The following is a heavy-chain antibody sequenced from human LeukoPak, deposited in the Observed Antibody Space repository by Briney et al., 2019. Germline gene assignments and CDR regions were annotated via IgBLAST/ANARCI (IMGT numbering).Heavy chain of an antibody. Sequence: GGSLRLSCAASGFTFNTYTMNWVRQAPGKGLEWVSYISGSSGIIDYADSVRGRFTISRDNAKNSLYLQMNSLRVEDTAVYYCAREVVIVPDYYYYGLDVWGQGTTVTVSS. D-gene: IGHD2/OR15-2a*01. CDR1: GFTFNTYT. J-gene: IGHJ6*02. V-gene: IGHV3-48*04. CDR3: AREVVIVPDYYYYGLDV. CDR2: ISGSSGII.